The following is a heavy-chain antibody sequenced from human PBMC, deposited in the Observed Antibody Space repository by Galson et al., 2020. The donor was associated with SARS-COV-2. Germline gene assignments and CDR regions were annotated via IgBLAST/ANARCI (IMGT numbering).Heavy chain of an antibody. D-gene: IGHD2-2*01. CDR1: GFTFSSYS. Sequence: GGSLRLSCAASGFTFSSYSMNWVRQAPGKGLEWVSSISSSSSYIYYADSVKGRFTISRDNAKNSLYLQMNSLRAEDTAVYYCASLFTSGQVVPAAMPDDYYYYYGMDVWGQGTTVTVSS. CDR2: ISSSSSYI. J-gene: IGHJ6*02. V-gene: IGHV3-21*01. CDR3: ASLFTSGQVVPAAMPDDYYYYYGMDV.